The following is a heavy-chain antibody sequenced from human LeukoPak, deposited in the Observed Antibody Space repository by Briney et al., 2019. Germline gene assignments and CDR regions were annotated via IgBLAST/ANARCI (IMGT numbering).Heavy chain of an antibody. J-gene: IGHJ4*02. CDR3: AREGSAY. CDR2: ISSGSSYI. D-gene: IGHD6-25*01. Sequence: PGGSLRLSCAASGFTFNSYSFYWVRQAPGKGLEWVSSISSGSSYIYYADSVKGRFTISRDNAKNSLYPQMNSLRAEDTAVYYCAREGSAYWGQGTLVTVSS. V-gene: IGHV3-21*01. CDR1: GFTFNSYS.